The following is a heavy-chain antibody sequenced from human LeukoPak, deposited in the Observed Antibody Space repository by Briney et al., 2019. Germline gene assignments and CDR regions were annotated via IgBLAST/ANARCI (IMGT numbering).Heavy chain of an antibody. D-gene: IGHD4-11*01. CDR1: GGSISSYY. J-gene: IGHJ4*02. Sequence: SETLSLTCTVSGGSISSYYWSWIRQPPGKGLEWIGYIYYSGSTNYNPSLKSRVTISVDTSKNQFSLKLSSVTAADTAVYYCARGSYSKGGYYFDYWGQGTLVTVSS. CDR3: ARGSYSKGGYYFDY. V-gene: IGHV4-59*01. CDR2: IYYSGST.